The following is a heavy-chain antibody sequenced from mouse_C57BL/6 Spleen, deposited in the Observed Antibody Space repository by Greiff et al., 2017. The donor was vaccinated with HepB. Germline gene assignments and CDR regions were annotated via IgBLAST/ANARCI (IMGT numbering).Heavy chain of an antibody. V-gene: IGHV1-82*01. J-gene: IGHJ4*01. CDR2: IYPGDGDT. Sequence: VKLMESGPELVKPGASVKISCKASGYAFSSSWMNWVKQRPGKGLEWIGRIYPGDGDTNYNGKFKGKATLTADKSSSTAYMQLSSLTSEDSAVYFCARGFRDYWGQGTSVTVSS. CDR1: GYAFSSSW. CDR3: ARGFRDY.